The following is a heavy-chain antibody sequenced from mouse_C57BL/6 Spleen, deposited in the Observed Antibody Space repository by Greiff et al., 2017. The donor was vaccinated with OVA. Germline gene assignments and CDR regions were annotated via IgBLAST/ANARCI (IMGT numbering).Heavy chain of an antibody. CDR3: AREGRSAMDY. V-gene: IGHV1-42*01. Sequence: EVQLQQSGPELVKPGASVKISCKASGYSFTGYYMNWVQQSPEKSLEWIGEINPSTGGTTYNQKFKAKATLTVDKSSSTAYMQLKSLTSEDSAVYYCAREGRSAMDYWGQGTSVTVSS. CDR1: GYSFTGYY. CDR2: INPSTGGT. J-gene: IGHJ4*01.